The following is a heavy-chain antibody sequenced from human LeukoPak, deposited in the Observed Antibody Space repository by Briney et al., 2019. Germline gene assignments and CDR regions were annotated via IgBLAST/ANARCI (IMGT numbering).Heavy chain of an antibody. J-gene: IGHJ5*02. Sequence: SETLSLTCAVYGGSFSGYYWSWIRQPPGKGLEWIGEINHSGSTNYNPSLKSRVTISVDTSKNQFSLKLSSVTAADTAVYYCARGALRVYYYGSGSYPPPNWFDPWGQGTLVTVSS. V-gene: IGHV4-34*01. CDR3: ARGALRVYYYGSGSYPPPNWFDP. CDR1: GGSFSGYY. CDR2: INHSGST. D-gene: IGHD3-10*01.